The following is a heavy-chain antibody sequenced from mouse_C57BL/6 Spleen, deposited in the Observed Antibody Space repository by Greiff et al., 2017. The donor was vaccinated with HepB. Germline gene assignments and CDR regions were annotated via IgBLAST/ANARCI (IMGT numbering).Heavy chain of an antibody. Sequence: EVQRVESGGGLVKPGGSLKLSCAASGFTFSDYGMHWVRQAPEKGLEWVAYISSGSSTIYYADTVKGRFTISRDNAKNTLFLQMTSLRSEDTAMYYCARPSSLWYFDVWGTGTTVTVSS. CDR1: GFTFSDYG. J-gene: IGHJ1*03. V-gene: IGHV5-17*01. D-gene: IGHD1-1*01. CDR3: ARPSSLWYFDV. CDR2: ISSGSSTI.